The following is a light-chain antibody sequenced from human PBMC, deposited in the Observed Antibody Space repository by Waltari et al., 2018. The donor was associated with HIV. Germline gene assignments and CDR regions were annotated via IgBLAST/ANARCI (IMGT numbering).Light chain of an antibody. CDR3: GTWDISLGAGGV. V-gene: IGLV1-51*01. Sequence: TISCSGSSPNIGNNYVSWYQLLPGTTTKLHFYGNNKRPSGIPDRFSGSKSGTSATLGITGLQTGDEADYFCGTWDISLGAGGVFGGGTKLTVL. CDR1: SPNIGNNY. CDR2: GNN. J-gene: IGLJ2*01.